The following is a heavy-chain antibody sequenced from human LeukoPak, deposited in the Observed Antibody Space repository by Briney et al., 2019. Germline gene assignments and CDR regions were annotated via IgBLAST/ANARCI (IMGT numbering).Heavy chain of an antibody. Sequence: PSETLSLTCTVSGGSISSYYWSWIRQPPGKGLGWIGYIYYSGSTNYNPSLKSRVTISVDTSKNQFSLKLSSVTAADTAVYYCARGGYSGASFDYWGQGTLVTVSS. CDR1: GGSISSYY. CDR2: IYYSGST. J-gene: IGHJ4*02. CDR3: ARGGYSGASFDY. V-gene: IGHV4-59*12. D-gene: IGHD3-10*01.